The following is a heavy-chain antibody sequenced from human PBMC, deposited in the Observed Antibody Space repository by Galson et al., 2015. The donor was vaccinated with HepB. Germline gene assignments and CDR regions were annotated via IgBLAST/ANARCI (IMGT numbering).Heavy chain of an antibody. Sequence: LSLTCTVSGGPTTNNNYYWGWIRQPPGKGLEWIGTINFSGRTFYSSSLKGRVTVSVDTSKSQFSLRLSSVTATDTAVYYCARRGFRYGSGRPDFDFWGQGTRVTVS. V-gene: IGHV4-39*01. CDR2: INFSGRT. CDR3: ARRGFRYGSGRPDFDF. CDR1: GGPTTNNNYY. D-gene: IGHD3-10*01. J-gene: IGHJ4*02.